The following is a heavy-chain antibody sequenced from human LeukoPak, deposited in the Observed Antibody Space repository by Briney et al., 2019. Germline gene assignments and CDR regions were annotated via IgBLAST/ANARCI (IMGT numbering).Heavy chain of an antibody. D-gene: IGHD3-16*01. Sequence: GGSLRLSCAASGFTFNTYWMIWLRQAPGKGLEGVSALSGSGGSTYYADSEKGRFTISRDNSKNTLCLQMNSLRAEDTAVYYWARDRIMITFGGDRSGGLIDYWGQGTLVTVSS. CDR1: GFTFNTYW. CDR3: ARDRIMITFGGDRSGGLIDY. J-gene: IGHJ4*02. CDR2: LSGSGGST. V-gene: IGHV3-23*01.